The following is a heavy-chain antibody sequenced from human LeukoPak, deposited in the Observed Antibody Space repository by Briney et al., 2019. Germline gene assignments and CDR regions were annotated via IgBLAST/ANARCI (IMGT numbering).Heavy chain of an antibody. J-gene: IGHJ4*02. Sequence: ASVKVSCKASGYTFTSYYMHWVRQASGQGLEWMGIINPSGGSTSYAQKFQGRVTMTRGTSTSTVYMELSSLRSGDTAVYYCARDRRDYDILTGYSISYYFDYWGQGTLVTVSS. CDR2: INPSGGST. CDR1: GYTFTSYY. D-gene: IGHD3-9*01. V-gene: IGHV1-46*01. CDR3: ARDRRDYDILTGYSISYYFDY.